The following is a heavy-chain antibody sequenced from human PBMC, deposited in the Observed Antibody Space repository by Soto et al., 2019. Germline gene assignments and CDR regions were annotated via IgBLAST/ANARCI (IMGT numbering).Heavy chain of an antibody. CDR3: XXXXXXXXSXNYFY. V-gene: IGHV3-74*03. D-gene: IGHD3-10*01. Sequence: EVQLVESGGGLVQPGGSLRLSCAASGFTFSTFWMHWVRQAPGKGLVWVSRINSDGSSKTYADSVKGRFNISRDNXXXXXXXXXXXXXXXXXXXXXXXXXXXXXXSXNYFYWGQGTLLTVSS. CDR2: INSDGSSK. CDR1: GFTFSTFW. J-gene: IGHJ4*02.